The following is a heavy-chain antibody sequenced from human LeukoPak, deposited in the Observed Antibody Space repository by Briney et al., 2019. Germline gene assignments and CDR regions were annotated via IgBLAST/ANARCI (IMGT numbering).Heavy chain of an antibody. CDR3: ARVNTAMADFDY. J-gene: IGHJ4*02. Sequence: ASVKVSCKASGGTFSSYAISWVRQAPGQGLEWMGRIIPILGIANYAQKFQGRVTITADKSTSTAYMELSSLRSEDTAVYYCARVNTAMADFDYWGQGTLVTVSS. CDR2: IIPILGIA. V-gene: IGHV1-69*04. CDR1: GGTFSSYA. D-gene: IGHD5-18*01.